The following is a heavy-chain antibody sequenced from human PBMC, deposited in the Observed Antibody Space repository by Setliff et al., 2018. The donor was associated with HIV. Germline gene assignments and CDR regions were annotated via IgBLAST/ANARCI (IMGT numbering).Heavy chain of an antibody. CDR3: AVVPAALYYYMDV. CDR1: GGSISSSSYY. CDR2: IYYSGST. V-gene: IGHV4-39*01. J-gene: IGHJ6*03. Sequence: KTSETLSLTCTVSGGSISSSSYYWGWIRQPPGKGLEWIGSIYYSGSTYYNPSLKSRVTISVDTSKNQFSLKLSSVTAADTAVYYCAVVPAALYYYMDVWGKGTTVTVSS. D-gene: IGHD2-2*01.